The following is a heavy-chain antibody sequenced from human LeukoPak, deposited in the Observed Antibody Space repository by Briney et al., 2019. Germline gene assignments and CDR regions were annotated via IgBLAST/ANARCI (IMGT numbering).Heavy chain of an antibody. D-gene: IGHD2-2*01. V-gene: IGHV1-69*06. CDR1: RGTFSSYA. CDR3: ARGRDSSSSSCLVDY. J-gene: IGHJ4*02. CDR2: IIPIFGTA. Sequence: PVKVSCKASRGTFSSYAISWVRQAPGQGLEWLGGIIPIFGTANYAQKFKGSVTTTADKSTSTAYMELSSLRSEDTAVYYAARGRDSSSSSCLVDYWGQGTLVTVSS.